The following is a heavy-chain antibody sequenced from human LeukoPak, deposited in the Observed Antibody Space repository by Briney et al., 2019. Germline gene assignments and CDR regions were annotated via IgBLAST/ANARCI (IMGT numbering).Heavy chain of an antibody. Sequence: SQTLSLTCAVSGGSISSGGYSRSWIRQPPGKGLEWIGYIYHSGSTYYNPSLKSRVTISVDRSKSQFSLKLSSVTAADTAVYYCARGVRYYGSGSYYFYFDYWGQGTLVTVSS. CDR1: GGSISSGGYS. V-gene: IGHV4-30-2*01. J-gene: IGHJ4*02. D-gene: IGHD3-10*01. CDR3: ARGVRYYGSGSYYFYFDY. CDR2: IYHSGST.